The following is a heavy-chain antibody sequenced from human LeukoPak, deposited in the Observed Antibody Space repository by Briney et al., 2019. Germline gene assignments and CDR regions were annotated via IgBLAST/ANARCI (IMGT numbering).Heavy chain of an antibody. Sequence: VASVKVSCKASGGTFSSYAISWVRQAPGQGLEWMGGIIPIFGTANYAQKFQGRVTITADESTSTAYMELSSLRSEDTAVYYCGSSSTSRYYYYYMDVWGKGTTVTVSS. V-gene: IGHV1-69*01. CDR3: GSSSTSRYYYYYMDV. D-gene: IGHD2-2*01. J-gene: IGHJ6*03. CDR2: IIPIFGTA. CDR1: GGTFSSYA.